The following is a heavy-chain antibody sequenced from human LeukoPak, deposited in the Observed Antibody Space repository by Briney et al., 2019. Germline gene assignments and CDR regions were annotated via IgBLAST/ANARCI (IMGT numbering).Heavy chain of an antibody. CDR1: GYTFSSYA. CDR3: ASSVRVVPAATGYFDY. CDR2: IIPIFGTA. V-gene: IGHV1-69*13. Sequence: SVKVSCKASGYTFSSYAISWVRQAPGQGLEWMGGIIPIFGTANYAQKFQGRVTITADESTSTAYMELSSLRSEDTAVYYCASSVRVVPAATGYFDYWGQGTLVTVSS. D-gene: IGHD2-2*01. J-gene: IGHJ4*02.